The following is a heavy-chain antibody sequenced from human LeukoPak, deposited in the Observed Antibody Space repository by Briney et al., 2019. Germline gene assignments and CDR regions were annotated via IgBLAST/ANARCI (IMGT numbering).Heavy chain of an antibody. J-gene: IGHJ5*02. CDR2: INRDGSEK. CDR3: ATLLVGGTNWFDP. Sequence: GGSLRLSCAASGFPFSDYWMSWVRQAPGKGLEWVANINRDGSEKYYVDSVKGRFTISRDNAKNSLYLQMNSLRAEDTALYSCATLLVGGTNWFDPWGQGTLVTVSS. CDR1: GFPFSDYW. V-gene: IGHV3-7*02. D-gene: IGHD3-16*01.